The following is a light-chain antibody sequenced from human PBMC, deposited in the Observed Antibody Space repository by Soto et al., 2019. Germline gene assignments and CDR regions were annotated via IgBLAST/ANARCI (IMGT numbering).Light chain of an antibody. CDR2: SNN. J-gene: IGLJ1*01. Sequence: QPVLTQPPSASGTPGQRVTIFCSGSSSNIGSNTVSWYQHFPGTAPKLLMYSNNQRPSGVPDRFFGSKSGTSASVAISGLQSEDEADYYCAAWDDSLNGYVFGTGTKLTVL. CDR1: SSNIGSNT. CDR3: AAWDDSLNGYV. V-gene: IGLV1-44*01.